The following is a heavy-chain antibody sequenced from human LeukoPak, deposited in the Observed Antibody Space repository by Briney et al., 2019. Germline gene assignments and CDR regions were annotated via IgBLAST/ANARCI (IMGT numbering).Heavy chain of an antibody. Sequence: GGSLRLSCAASGFTFSSYAMSWARQAPGKGLEWVSGFGGIDGGTYYADSVKGRFTISRDNSKNTLYLQMNSLRAEDTAVYYCAKEFRQVNLQEFDYWGQGTLVTVSS. CDR3: AKEFRQVNLQEFDY. CDR1: GFTFSSYA. V-gene: IGHV3-23*01. D-gene: IGHD2-21*01. CDR2: FGGIDGGT. J-gene: IGHJ4*02.